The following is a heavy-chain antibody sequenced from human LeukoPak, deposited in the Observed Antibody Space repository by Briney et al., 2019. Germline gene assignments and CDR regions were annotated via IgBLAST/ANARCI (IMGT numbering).Heavy chain of an antibody. CDR2: IKQDGSEK. D-gene: IGHD1-26*01. Sequence: PGGSLRLSCAASGFTFSSYWMSWVRQAPGKGLEWVANIKQDGSEKYYVDSVKGRFTISRDNAKNSLYLQMNSLRAEDTAIYYCARSGTYSGSYDFDYWGQGTLVTVSS. V-gene: IGHV3-7*02. CDR1: GFTFSSYW. CDR3: ARSGTYSGSYDFDY. J-gene: IGHJ4*02.